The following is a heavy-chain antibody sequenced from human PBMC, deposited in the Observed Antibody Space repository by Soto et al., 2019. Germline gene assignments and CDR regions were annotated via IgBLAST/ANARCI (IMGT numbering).Heavy chain of an antibody. V-gene: IGHV1-18*04. CDR1: GYTLLSYS. Sequence: QAQLVQSGSEVKRRGASVKVSCKASGYTLLSYSITWVRQAPGPGLEWIGGIDSYTGNTNYEQKFQGRVTMTTDPPTSTAYMELRGLRSDDSAIYYCARDYALADNPGMDVWGQGTTVIVS. CDR2: IDSYTGNT. D-gene: IGHD4-17*01. CDR3: ARDYALADNPGMDV. J-gene: IGHJ6*02.